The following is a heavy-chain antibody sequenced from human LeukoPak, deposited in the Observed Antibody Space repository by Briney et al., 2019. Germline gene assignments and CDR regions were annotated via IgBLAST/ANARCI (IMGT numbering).Heavy chain of an antibody. V-gene: IGHV3-48*01. CDR3: ARELSSSGPI. CDR2: ISSSGSII. D-gene: IGHD6-19*01. CDR1: GFTFSSYS. Sequence: PGGSLRLSCAASGFTFSSYSMNWVRQAPGKGLEWVSCISSSGSIIYYADAVKGRFTISRDNAKNSLFLQMNSLRAEDTAVYYCARELSSSGPIWGQGTLVTVSS. J-gene: IGHJ4*02.